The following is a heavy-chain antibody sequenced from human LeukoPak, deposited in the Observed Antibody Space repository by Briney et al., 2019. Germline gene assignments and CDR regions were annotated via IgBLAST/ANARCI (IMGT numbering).Heavy chain of an antibody. D-gene: IGHD3-22*01. CDR1: GFTFSNYG. CDR3: ARGLYYYDSSGYPD. Sequence: PGGSLRLSCAASGFTFSNYGMHWVRQAPGKGLEWVAFIRYDGSNEYYADSAKGRFTISRDNSKNTLYLQMNSLRTEDTAVYYCARGLYYYDSSGYPDWGQGTLVTVSS. J-gene: IGHJ4*02. V-gene: IGHV3-30*02. CDR2: IRYDGSNE.